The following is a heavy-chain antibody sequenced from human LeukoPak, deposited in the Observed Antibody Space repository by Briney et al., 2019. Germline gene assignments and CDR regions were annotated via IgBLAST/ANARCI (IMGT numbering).Heavy chain of an antibody. V-gene: IGHV3-7*01. D-gene: IGHD4-11*01. J-gene: IGHJ4*02. CDR3: AREDHSNYNY. Sequence: SGGSLRLSCAASGFTFSSYAMSWVRQAPGKGLEWVANIKQDGGEIFYVDSVKGRFTISRDNAKNSLYLQMNSLRAEDTAVYYCAREDHSNYNYWGQGTLVTVSS. CDR2: IKQDGGEI. CDR1: GFTFSSYA.